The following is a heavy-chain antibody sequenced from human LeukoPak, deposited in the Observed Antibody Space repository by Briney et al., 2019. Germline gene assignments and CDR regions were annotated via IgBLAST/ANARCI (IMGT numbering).Heavy chain of an antibody. CDR3: ARGSGYSSSWSGDY. J-gene: IGHJ4*02. CDR1: GFTFSSYW. V-gene: IGHV3-7*03. Sequence: GGSLRLSCAASGFTFSSYWMSWVRQAPGKGLEWVANIKQDGSEKYYVDSVKGRFTISRDNAKNSLYLQMNSLRAEDTAVYYCARGSGYSSSWSGDYWGQGTLVTVSS. D-gene: IGHD6-13*01. CDR2: IKQDGSEK.